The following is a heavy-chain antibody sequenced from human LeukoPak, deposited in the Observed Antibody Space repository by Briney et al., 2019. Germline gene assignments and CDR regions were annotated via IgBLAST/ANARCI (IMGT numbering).Heavy chain of an antibody. J-gene: IGHJ5*02. CDR2: INYSGNT. V-gene: IGHV4-59*08. Sequence: SETLSLTCTVSGGSISAYYWSWIRQPPGKGLEWIGYINYSGNTNYNPSLKSRVAISVDTSKNQFSLKLSSVTAADTAVYYCASFSWGSGSYNQEAIWSWFDPWGQGTLVIVSS. D-gene: IGHD3-10*01. CDR3: ASFSWGSGSYNQEAIWSWFDP. CDR1: GGSISAYY.